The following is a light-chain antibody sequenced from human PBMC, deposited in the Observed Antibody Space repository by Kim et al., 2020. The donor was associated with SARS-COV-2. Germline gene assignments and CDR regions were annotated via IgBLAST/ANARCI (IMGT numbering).Light chain of an antibody. CDR1: QSISSN. CDR2: GAS. Sequence: EIVMTQSPATLSVSPGERATLSCRASQSISSNLAWYQHKPGRAPRLLIYGASTRATGIPARFSGSGSGTQFTLTISSLQSEDFAVYSCQQYNNWPWTFGQGTKVDIK. J-gene: IGKJ1*01. V-gene: IGKV3-15*01. CDR3: QQYNNWPWT.